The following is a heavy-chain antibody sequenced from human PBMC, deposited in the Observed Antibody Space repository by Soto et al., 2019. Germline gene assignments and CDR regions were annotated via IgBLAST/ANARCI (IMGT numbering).Heavy chain of an antibody. CDR1: GFTFGSYA. V-gene: IGHV3-23*01. CDR3: AKDTLGVDY. CDR2: ISGSGGST. J-gene: IGHJ4*02. Sequence: PGGSLRLSCAASGFTFGSYAMSWVRQAQGKGLEWVSSISGSGGSTYYADSVKGRFTIARDNSKNTLYLQMNSLRAEDTAVYYCAKDTLGVDYWGQGTQVTVSS. D-gene: IGHD1-26*01.